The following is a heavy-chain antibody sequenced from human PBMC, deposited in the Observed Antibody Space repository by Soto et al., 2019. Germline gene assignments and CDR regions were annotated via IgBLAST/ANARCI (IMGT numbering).Heavy chain of an antibody. J-gene: IGHJ4*02. CDR2: IIPKLGSA. D-gene: IGHD5-18*01. Sequence: SVKVSCKASGGGNLRDYRTTWVRRAPGQGLEWMGGIIPKLGSANYAQNFQGRVTITADESTNTVYMELRSLRSDDTAVYYCARGGDGYNFDCVYWGQGTPVTVSS. CDR3: ARGGDGYNFDCVY. CDR1: GGGNLRDYR. V-gene: IGHV1-69*13.